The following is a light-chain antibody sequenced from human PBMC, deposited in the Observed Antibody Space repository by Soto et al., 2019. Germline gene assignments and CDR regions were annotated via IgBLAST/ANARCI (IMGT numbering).Light chain of an antibody. CDR3: CSYAGSYDYV. V-gene: IGLV2-11*01. Sequence: QSALTQPRSVSGSPGQSVTISCTGTSXDVGGYNYVSWYQQHPGKAPKLMIYDVSKRPSGVPDRFSGSKSGDTASLTISGLQAEDEADYYCCSYAGSYDYVFRTGTKVTVL. CDR1: SXDVGGYNY. J-gene: IGLJ1*01. CDR2: DVS.